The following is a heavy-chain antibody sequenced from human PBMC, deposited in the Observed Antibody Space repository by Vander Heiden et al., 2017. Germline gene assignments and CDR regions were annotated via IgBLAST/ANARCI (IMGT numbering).Heavy chain of an antibody. CDR2: ISSSGSTI. CDR1: GFSFSGHY. J-gene: IGHJ4*02. V-gene: IGHV3-11*01. Sequence: QVQLVESGGGLVKPGGSLRLRCAASGFSFSGHYMSWIRQAPGKGLEWVSYISSSGSTIYYADSVKGRFTISRDNAKNSLYLQMNSLRAEDTAVYYCARAAVGLRPLGVYYFDYWGQGTLVTVSS. D-gene: IGHD5-12*01. CDR3: ARAAVGLRPLGVYYFDY.